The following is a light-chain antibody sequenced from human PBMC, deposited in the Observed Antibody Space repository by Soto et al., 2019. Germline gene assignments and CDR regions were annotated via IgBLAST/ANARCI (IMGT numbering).Light chain of an antibody. CDR2: QAS. J-gene: IGKJ1*01. V-gene: IGKV1-5*03. CDR3: QQYNSHWT. Sequence: DVQMTQSPSTLSASVGDRVTITCRASQGSSNRLAWYQQKPGKAPKLLIYQASSLKSGVPSRFGGSGSGTEFTLTITSLQPDDFATYYFQQYNSHWTFGQGTKVEIK. CDR1: QGSSNR.